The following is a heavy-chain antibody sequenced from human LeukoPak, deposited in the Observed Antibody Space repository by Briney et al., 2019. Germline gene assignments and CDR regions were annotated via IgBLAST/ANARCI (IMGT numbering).Heavy chain of an antibody. J-gene: IGHJ6*04. CDR1: GFTFSSYS. Sequence: GGSLRLSCAASGFTFSSYSMNWVRQAPGKGLEWVSSISSSSSYIYYADSVKGRFTISRDNAKNSLYLQMNSLRAEDTAVYYCARDTRSSSWYHRNGMDVWGKGTTVTVSS. CDR3: ARDTRSSSWYHRNGMDV. V-gene: IGHV3-21*01. D-gene: IGHD6-13*01. CDR2: ISSSSSYI.